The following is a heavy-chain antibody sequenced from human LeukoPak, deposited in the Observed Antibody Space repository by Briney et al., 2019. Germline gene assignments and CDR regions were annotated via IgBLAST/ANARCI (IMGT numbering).Heavy chain of an antibody. CDR1: GYSITNGYY. J-gene: IGHJ4*02. V-gene: IGHV4-38-2*01. CDR3: ARRYSNYFFDY. Sequence: SETLSLTCGVSGYSITNGYYWAWIRQPPGKGLEWNGNIYYSGNTYYNPSLKSRVTISVDTSKNQFSLMVSSVTAADTAVYYCARRYSNYFFDYWGQGTLVTVSS. D-gene: IGHD4-11*01. CDR2: IYYSGNT.